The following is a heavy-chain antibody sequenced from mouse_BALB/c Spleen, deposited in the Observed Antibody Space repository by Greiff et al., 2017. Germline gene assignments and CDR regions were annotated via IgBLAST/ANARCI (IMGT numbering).Heavy chain of an antibody. Sequence: QVQLQQPGAELVKPGASVKMSCKASGYTFTSYNMHWVKQTPGQGLEWIGAIYPGNGDTSYNQKFKGKATLTADKSSSTAYMQLSSLTSEDSAVYYCAREGGYGSSYYAMDYWGQGTSVTVSS. J-gene: IGHJ4*01. V-gene: IGHV1-12*01. CDR1: GYTFTSYN. CDR2: IYPGNGDT. CDR3: AREGGYGSSYYAMDY. D-gene: IGHD1-1*01.